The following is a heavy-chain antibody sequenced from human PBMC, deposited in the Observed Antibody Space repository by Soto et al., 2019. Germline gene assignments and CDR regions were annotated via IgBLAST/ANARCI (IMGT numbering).Heavy chain of an antibody. CDR3: VRYCSTTKCPFDY. Sequence: PSETLSLTCTVSGGSISSGGSYWGWIRQPPGKGLEWIGYIYYSGNTYFNPSLKSRVTLSVDTPKNQFSLNLSSVTAADTAVYYCVRYCSTTKCPFDYWGQGTLVTVSS. CDR1: GGSISSGGSY. D-gene: IGHD2-2*01. V-gene: IGHV4-30-4*01. J-gene: IGHJ4*02. CDR2: IYYSGNT.